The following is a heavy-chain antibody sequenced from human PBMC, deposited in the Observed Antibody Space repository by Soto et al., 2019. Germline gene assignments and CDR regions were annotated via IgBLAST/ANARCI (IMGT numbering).Heavy chain of an antibody. CDR3: ARDNGDYWFDP. V-gene: IGHV4-61*01. J-gene: IGHJ5*02. CDR2: IYYSGST. CDR1: GGSVSSGSYY. Sequence: QVQLQESGPGLVKPSETLSLTCTVSGGSVSSGSYYWSWIRQPPGKGLEWIGYIYYSGSTNYNPSLKSRVTISVDTSKNQFSLKLSSVTAADTAVYYCARDNGDYWFDPWGQGTLDTVSS. D-gene: IGHD4-17*01.